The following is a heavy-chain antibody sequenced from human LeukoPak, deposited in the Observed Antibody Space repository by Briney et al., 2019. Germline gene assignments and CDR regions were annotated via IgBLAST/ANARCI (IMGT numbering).Heavy chain of an antibody. D-gene: IGHD2-2*01. CDR2: ISSSSSYI. CDR3: ATVPSEDCSSTSCYAFDY. V-gene: IGHV3-21*01. J-gene: IGHJ4*02. Sequence: GGSLRLSCAASEFSVGSNYMTWVRQAPGKGLEWVSSISSSSSYIYYADSVKGRFTISRDNAKNSLYLQMNSLRAEDTAVYYCATVPSEDCSSTSCYAFDYWGQGTLVTVSS. CDR1: EFSVGSNY.